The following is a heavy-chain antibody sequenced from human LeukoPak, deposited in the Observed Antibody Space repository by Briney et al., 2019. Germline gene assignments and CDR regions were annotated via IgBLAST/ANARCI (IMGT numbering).Heavy chain of an antibody. CDR2: ISGSGGST. D-gene: IGHD3-10*01. CDR3: AKDVGPMVRGVIIYDY. CDR1: GFTFSSYA. V-gene: IGHV3-23*01. J-gene: IGHJ4*02. Sequence: GGSLRLSCAAPGFTFSSYAMSWVRQAPGKGLEWVSAISGSGGSTYYADSVKGRFTISRDNSKNTLYLQMNSLRAEDTAVYYCAKDVGPMVRGVIIYDYWGQGTLVTVSS.